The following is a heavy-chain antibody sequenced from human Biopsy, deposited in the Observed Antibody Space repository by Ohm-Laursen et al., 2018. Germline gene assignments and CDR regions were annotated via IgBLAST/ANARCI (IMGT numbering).Heavy chain of an antibody. CDR2: IIPIFGIA. CDR1: GGTVSSYG. Sequence: SVKVSCNASGGTVSSYGISWVRQAPGQGLEWMGGIIPIFGIANYAQELQGRVTITADESTSTAYMELSSLRSEDTAVYYCARHLLGGGAYYDYWGQGTLVTVSS. V-gene: IGHV1-69*13. D-gene: IGHD2-15*01. J-gene: IGHJ4*02. CDR3: ARHLLGGGAYYDY.